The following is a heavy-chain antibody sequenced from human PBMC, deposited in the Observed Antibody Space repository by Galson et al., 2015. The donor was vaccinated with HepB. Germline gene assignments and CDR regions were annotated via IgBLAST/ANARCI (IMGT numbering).Heavy chain of an antibody. CDR2: INSDGSST. D-gene: IGHD3-16*01. CDR1: GFTFSSYW. Sequence: SLRLSCAASGFTFSSYWMHWDRQAPGKGLVWVSRINSDGSSTSYADSVKGRFTISRDNSKNTLYLQMNSLRAEGTAVYYCARGGRGGIYYYYYMDVWGKGTTVTVSS. J-gene: IGHJ6*03. V-gene: IGHV3-74*01. CDR3: ARGGRGGIYYYYYMDV.